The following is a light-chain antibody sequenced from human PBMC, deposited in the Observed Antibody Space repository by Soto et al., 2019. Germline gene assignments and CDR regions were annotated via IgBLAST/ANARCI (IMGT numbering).Light chain of an antibody. CDR3: QQYGSSPLT. CDR1: QSVRSSE. Sequence: IVLTQSPGTLSLSPGERATLSCRASQSVRSSELAWYQQKPGQAPRLLIYGASTRATAIPDRVSGSGSGTDFTLTISRLEPEDFAVYYCQQYGSSPLTFGGGTKVEFK. J-gene: IGKJ4*01. CDR2: GAS. V-gene: IGKV3-20*01.